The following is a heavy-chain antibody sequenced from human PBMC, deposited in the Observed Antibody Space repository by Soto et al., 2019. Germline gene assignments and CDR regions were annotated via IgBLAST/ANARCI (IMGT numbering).Heavy chain of an antibody. D-gene: IGHD3-10*01. CDR2: VTTSGDTM. CDR3: VREEASGSSGLTYHYYYNGMDV. CDR1: GFTFSRYN. J-gene: IGHJ6*02. Sequence: PGGSLRLSCVASGFTFSRYNMHWVRQAPGKGLEWVAYVTTSGDTMFYADSVGGRFAISRDVAKNSVHLQMNSLGDEDTAVYYCVREEASGSSGLTYHYYYNGMDVWGQGTTVTVSS. V-gene: IGHV3-48*02.